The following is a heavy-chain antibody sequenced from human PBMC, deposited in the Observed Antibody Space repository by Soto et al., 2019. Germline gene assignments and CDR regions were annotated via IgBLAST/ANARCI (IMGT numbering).Heavy chain of an antibody. V-gene: IGHV1-2*02. J-gene: IGHJ4*02. Sequence: DSVKVSFKTSGYTLTGQYIHWVRQAPQQGPEWMGEIGPQSGATRYAQKFRGRVTMTMDTSITTVYMELKNLSPDDTAVYYCGRGRSGQIVIFYWGQGTPVTVSS. CDR1: GYTLTGQY. D-gene: IGHD3-3*02. CDR3: GRGRSGQIVIFY. CDR2: IGPQSGAT.